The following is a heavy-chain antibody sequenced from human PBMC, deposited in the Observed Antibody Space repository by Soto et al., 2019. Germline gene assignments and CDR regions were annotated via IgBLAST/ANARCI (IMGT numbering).Heavy chain of an antibody. V-gene: IGHV3-30*18. Sequence: GGSLRLSCAASGFTFSSYGMHWVRQAPGKGLEWVAVISYDGSNKYYADSVKGRFTISRDNSKNTLYLQMNSLRAEDTAVYYCANLNQGHFWSGPNYYYMDVWGKGTTVTVSS. CDR3: ANLNQGHFWSGPNYYYMDV. D-gene: IGHD3-3*02. CDR2: ISYDGSNK. J-gene: IGHJ6*03. CDR1: GFTFSSYG.